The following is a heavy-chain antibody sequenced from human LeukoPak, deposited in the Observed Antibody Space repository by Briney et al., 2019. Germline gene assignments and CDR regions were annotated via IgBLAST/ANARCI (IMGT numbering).Heavy chain of an antibody. Sequence: GGSLRLSCAASGFTLDDYAMHWVRQAPGKGLEWVSGISWNSGSIGYADSVKGRFTISRDNAKNSLYLQMNSLRAEDTALYYCAKDDRDYGSYFDYWGQGTLVTVSS. V-gene: IGHV3-9*01. D-gene: IGHD4-17*01. CDR2: ISWNSGSI. CDR3: AKDDRDYGSYFDY. J-gene: IGHJ4*02. CDR1: GFTLDDYA.